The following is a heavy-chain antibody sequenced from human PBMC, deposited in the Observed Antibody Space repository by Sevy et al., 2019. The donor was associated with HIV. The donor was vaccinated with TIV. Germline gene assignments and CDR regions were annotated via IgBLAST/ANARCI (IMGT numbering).Heavy chain of an antibody. CDR2: INQGGSQE. V-gene: IGHV3-7*01. Sequence: GGSLRLSCAASGLTFSSYWMTWVRQAPGKGLEWVANINQGGSQEYYVDSVKGRFTISRDNAKNSLYLQINSLRAEDTAVYSCATILPAGVPAEYFQHWGQGTLVTVSS. D-gene: IGHD2-2*01. CDR1: GLTFSSYW. CDR3: ATILPAGVPAEYFQH. J-gene: IGHJ1*01.